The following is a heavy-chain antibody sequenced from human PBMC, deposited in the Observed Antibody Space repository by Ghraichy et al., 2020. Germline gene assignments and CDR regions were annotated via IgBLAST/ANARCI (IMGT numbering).Heavy chain of an antibody. J-gene: IGHJ4*02. V-gene: IGHV3-23*05. Sequence: GGSLRLSCAASGFTFSNYAMTWVRQAPGKGLEWVSAISNSGDNTYYVDSVKGRFTISRDNSKNTLYLQMNSLRAEDAAVYYCAKGVGSSSYSSLNHWGQGTLVTVSS. D-gene: IGHD3-22*01. CDR2: ISNSGDNT. CDR3: AKGVGSSSYSSLNH. CDR1: GFTFSNYA.